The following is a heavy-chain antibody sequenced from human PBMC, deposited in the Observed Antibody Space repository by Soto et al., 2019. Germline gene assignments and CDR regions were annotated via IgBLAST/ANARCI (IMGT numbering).Heavy chain of an antibody. CDR3: PRLYCSSVSRYNHY. V-gene: IGHV4-38-2*01. CDR1: GLPVSYGYD. CDR2: ICQSGKT. Sequence: SETLSLTCGVSGLPVSYGYDWGWIRQPPGKGREWLGGICQSGKTYYNPSLKSRLTLAMDTSSNEFSLRLRSVTAADTAVYFCPRLYCSSVSRYNHYWGPGVLVTVSS. J-gene: IGHJ4*02. D-gene: IGHD2-2*01.